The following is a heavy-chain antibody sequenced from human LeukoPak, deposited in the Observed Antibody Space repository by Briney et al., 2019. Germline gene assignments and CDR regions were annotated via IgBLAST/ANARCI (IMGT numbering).Heavy chain of an antibody. CDR2: IYYSGST. V-gene: IGHV4-39*01. CDR3: ARLGVTTLGY. Sequence: SETLSLTCTVSGGSISSYYWGWIRQPPGKGLEWIGSIYYSGSTYYNPSLKSRVTISVDASKNQFSLKLSSVTAADTAVYYCARLGVTTLGYWGQGTLVTVSS. D-gene: IGHD3-3*01. J-gene: IGHJ4*02. CDR1: GGSISSYY.